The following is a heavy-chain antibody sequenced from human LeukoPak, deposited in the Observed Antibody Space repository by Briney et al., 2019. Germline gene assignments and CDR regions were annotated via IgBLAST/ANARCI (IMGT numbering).Heavy chain of an antibody. V-gene: IGHV3-30*03. D-gene: IGHD3-9*01. CDR1: RSTSSSYG. CDR3: ASHYDILTGYFPFDY. CDR2: ISYDGSNK. J-gene: IGHJ4*02. Sequence: HPGGSLRLSCAASRSTSSSYGMHWVRQAPGKGLEWVAVISYDGSNKYYADSVKGRFTISRDNSKNTLYLQMNSLRAEDTAVYYCASHYDILTGYFPFDYWGQGTLVTVSS.